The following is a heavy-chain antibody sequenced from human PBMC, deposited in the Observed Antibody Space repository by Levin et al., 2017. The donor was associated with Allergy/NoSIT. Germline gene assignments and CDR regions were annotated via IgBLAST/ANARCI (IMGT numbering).Heavy chain of an antibody. J-gene: IGHJ4*02. CDR1: GGSISSSNW. D-gene: IGHD4-17*01. Sequence: SSETLSLTCAVSGGSISSSNWWSWVRQPPGKGLEWIGEIYHSGSTNYNPSLKSRVTISVDKSKNQFSLKLSSVTAADTAVYYCARVTTVMGYLAPFDYWGQGTLVTVSS. CDR3: ARVTTVMGYLAPFDY. V-gene: IGHV4-4*02. CDR2: IYHSGST.